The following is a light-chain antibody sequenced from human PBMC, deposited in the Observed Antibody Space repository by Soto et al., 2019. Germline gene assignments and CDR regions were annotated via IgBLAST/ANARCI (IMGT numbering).Light chain of an antibody. CDR2: AAS. J-gene: IGKJ5*01. Sequence: DIQLTQSPSFLSASVGDRVTSTCRASQGISSYLAWYQQKPGKAPKVLIYAASTLQSGVPSRFSGSGSGTEFTLTISSLQPEDFATYFCQQLNSYPITFGQGTRLEIK. CDR3: QQLNSYPIT. CDR1: QGISSY. V-gene: IGKV1-9*01.